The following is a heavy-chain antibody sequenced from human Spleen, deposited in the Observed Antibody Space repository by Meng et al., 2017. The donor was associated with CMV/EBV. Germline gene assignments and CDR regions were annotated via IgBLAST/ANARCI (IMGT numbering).Heavy chain of an antibody. Sequence: SGSPFTIYYLHSVRQAPRHGLDWMGLINPSGGSTLSAQKFQGRVTMTRDTSTSTVYMGLISLRSEDTAVYYCAREPFWSGYYRGWFDPWGQGTLVTVSS. CDR1: GSPFTIYY. D-gene: IGHD3-3*01. CDR2: INPSGGST. CDR3: AREPFWSGYYRGWFDP. J-gene: IGHJ5*02. V-gene: IGHV1-46*01.